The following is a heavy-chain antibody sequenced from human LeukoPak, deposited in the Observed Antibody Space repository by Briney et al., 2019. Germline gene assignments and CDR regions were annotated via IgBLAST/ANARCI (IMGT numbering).Heavy chain of an antibody. CDR3: ARQLYVSGSYYAPMDV. J-gene: IGHJ6*03. D-gene: IGHD3-10*01. Sequence: PSETLSLTCSVSGGSISSSSYFWGWIRQPPGKGLEWIASVHYSGSTYYNPSLESRVTISVDTSKNQFSLKLSSVTAADTAVYFCARQLYVSGSYYAPMDVWGKGTTVTISS. CDR1: GGSISSSSYF. V-gene: IGHV4-39*01. CDR2: VHYSGST.